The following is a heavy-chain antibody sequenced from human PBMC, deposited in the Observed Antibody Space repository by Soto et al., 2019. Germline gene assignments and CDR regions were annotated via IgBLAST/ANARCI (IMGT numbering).Heavy chain of an antibody. CDR2: IRNKADSYTT. Sequence: EVQLVESGGGLVQPGGFLRLSCAASGFTFSDHYMDWVRQGPGMGLEWLGRIRNKADSYTTEYAASVKGRFTVSRDDSKNSLHLQMNSLKTEDTAVYYCVRLWGYTNNQPVPFDCWGQGTLVTVSS. CDR1: GFTFSDHY. V-gene: IGHV3-72*01. J-gene: IGHJ4*02. CDR3: VRLWGYTNNQPVPFDC. D-gene: IGHD5-12*01.